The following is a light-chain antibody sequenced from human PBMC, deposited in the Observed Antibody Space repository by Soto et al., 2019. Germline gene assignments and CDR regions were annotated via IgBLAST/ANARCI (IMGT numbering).Light chain of an antibody. J-gene: IGKJ3*01. V-gene: IGKV1-39*01. CDR3: QQGYRTPFT. Sequence: DIQMTQSPSSLSASVGDRVTITCRASESISNKLNWYQQKPGKAPALLISAASRLHSGVPSRFSGSGSGTDFTLTISNLQHEDFATYYCQQGYRTPFTFGPGTKVDI. CDR1: ESISNK. CDR2: AAS.